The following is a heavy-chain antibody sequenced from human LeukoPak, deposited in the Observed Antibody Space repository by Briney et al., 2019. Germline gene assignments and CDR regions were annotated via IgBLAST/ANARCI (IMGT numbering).Heavy chain of an antibody. Sequence: PSETLSLTCTVSGGSISSYYWSWIRQPAGKGLEWIGRIYTSGSTNYNPSLKSRVTMSVDTSKNQFSLKLSSVTAADTAVYYCARGLLYDYVWGSYRRRSVGYFDYWGQGTLVTVSS. J-gene: IGHJ4*02. V-gene: IGHV4-4*07. CDR3: ARGLLYDYVWGSYRRRSVGYFDY. CDR2: IYTSGST. CDR1: GGSISSYY. D-gene: IGHD3-16*02.